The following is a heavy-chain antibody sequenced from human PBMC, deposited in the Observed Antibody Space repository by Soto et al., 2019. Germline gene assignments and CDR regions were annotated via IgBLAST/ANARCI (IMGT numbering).Heavy chain of an antibody. J-gene: IGHJ6*02. CDR2: IWYDGSNK. Sequence: GGSLRLSCAASGFTFSSYVRHWVRQAPGKGLEWVAVIWYDGSNKYYADSVKGRFTISRDNSKNTLYLQMNSLRAEDTAVYYCARADTPGWMDVWGQGTTVTVSS. CDR1: GFTFSSYV. V-gene: IGHV3-33*01. CDR3: ARADTPGWMDV. D-gene: IGHD6-19*01.